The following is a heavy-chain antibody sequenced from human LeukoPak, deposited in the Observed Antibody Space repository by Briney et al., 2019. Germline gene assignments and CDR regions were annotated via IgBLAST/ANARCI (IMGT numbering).Heavy chain of an antibody. CDR1: GGTFSSYA. V-gene: IGHV1-69*13. Sequence: ASVKVSCKVSGGTFSSYAISWVRQAPGQGLEWMGGIIPIFGTANYAQKFQGRVTITADESTSTAYMELSSLRSEDTAVYYCARDKEYDFWSGYYIRKDYYYGMDVWGQGTTVTVSS. D-gene: IGHD3-3*01. J-gene: IGHJ6*02. CDR3: ARDKEYDFWSGYYIRKDYYYGMDV. CDR2: IIPIFGTA.